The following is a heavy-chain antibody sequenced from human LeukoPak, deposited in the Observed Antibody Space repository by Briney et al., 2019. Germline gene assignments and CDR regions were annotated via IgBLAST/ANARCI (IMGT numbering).Heavy chain of an antibody. CDR1: GGSISSYC. Sequence: SETLSLTRTVSGGSISSYCWSWIRQSPGKGLEWIGFIYYSGSTTYNPSLKSRVTISVDTSKNQFSLKLSSVTAADTAVYYCARDKKGTSCYDYWGQGTLVTVSS. CDR3: ARDKKGTSCYDY. D-gene: IGHD2-2*01. CDR2: IYYSGST. V-gene: IGHV4-59*01. J-gene: IGHJ4*02.